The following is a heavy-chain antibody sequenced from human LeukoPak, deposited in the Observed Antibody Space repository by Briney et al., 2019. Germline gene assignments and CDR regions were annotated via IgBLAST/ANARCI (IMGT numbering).Heavy chain of an antibody. CDR2: ISRSGATI. Sequence: GGSLRLSCAASGFTFSSYGMNWVRQAPGKGPEWVSYISRSGATIYYADSVKGRFTISRDNAKNSLYLQMSSLGAEDTAIYYCSRDRGGGDIYFDYWGQGTLVTVSS. V-gene: IGHV3-48*03. J-gene: IGHJ4*02. CDR1: GFTFSSYG. D-gene: IGHD2-21*02. CDR3: SRDRGGGDIYFDY.